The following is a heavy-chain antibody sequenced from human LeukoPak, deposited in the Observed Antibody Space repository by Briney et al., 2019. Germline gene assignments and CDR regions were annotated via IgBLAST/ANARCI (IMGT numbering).Heavy chain of an antibody. CDR3: ASHDFWSGYPDY. CDR2: IYHSGST. D-gene: IGHD3-3*01. CDR1: GYSISRGYY. V-gene: IGHV4-38-2*01. Sequence: PSETLSLTCAVSGYSISRGYYWGWIRQPPGKGLEWIGSIYHSGSTYYNPSLKSRVTISVDTSKNQFSLKLSSVTAADTAVNYCASHDFWSGYPDYWGQGTLVTVSS. J-gene: IGHJ4*02.